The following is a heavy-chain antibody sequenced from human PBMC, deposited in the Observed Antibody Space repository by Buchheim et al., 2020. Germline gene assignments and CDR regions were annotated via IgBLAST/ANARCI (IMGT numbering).Heavy chain of an antibody. V-gene: IGHV3-48*02. D-gene: IGHD3-16*02. CDR3: AKVLVAVRYISDIYYYDYAMDV. J-gene: IGHJ6*02. Sequence: EVQLVESGGGLVQPGGSLRLSCVASGFTFSDYTMNWVRQAPGKGLEWVSYISSSSITIHYADSVKGRFTISRDNAKNSLYLQMNILRDEDTAVYYCAKVLVAVRYISDIYYYDYAMDVWGQGTT. CDR1: GFTFSDYT. CDR2: ISSSSITI.